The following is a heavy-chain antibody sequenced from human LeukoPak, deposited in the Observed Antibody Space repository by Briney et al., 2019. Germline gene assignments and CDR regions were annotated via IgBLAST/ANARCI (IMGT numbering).Heavy chain of an antibody. CDR2: IIPIFGTA. D-gene: IGHD6-19*01. V-gene: IGHV1-69*13. Sequence: SVKVSCKASGGTFSSYAISWVRQAPGQGLEWMGGIIPIFGTANYAQKFQGKVTITADESTSTAYMELSSLRSEDTAVYYCARSRIAVAGRSPLHYWGQGTLVTVSS. CDR1: GGTFSSYA. CDR3: ARSRIAVAGRSPLHY. J-gene: IGHJ4*02.